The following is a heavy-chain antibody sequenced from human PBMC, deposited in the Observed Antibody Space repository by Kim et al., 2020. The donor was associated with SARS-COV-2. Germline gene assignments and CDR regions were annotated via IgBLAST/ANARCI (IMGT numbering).Heavy chain of an antibody. J-gene: IGHJ4*02. Sequence: SVKVSCKASGGTFSSYAISWVRQAPGQGLEWMGGIIPIFGTANYAQKFQGRVTITADESTSTAYMELSSLRSEDTAVYYCARENPYSYGPKGGYYFDYWGQGTLVTVSS. V-gene: IGHV1-69*13. CDR1: GGTFSSYA. D-gene: IGHD5-18*01. CDR2: IIPIFGTA. CDR3: ARENPYSYGPKGGYYFDY.